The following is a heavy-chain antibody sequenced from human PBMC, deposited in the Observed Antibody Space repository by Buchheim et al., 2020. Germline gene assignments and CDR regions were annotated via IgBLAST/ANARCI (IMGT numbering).Heavy chain of an antibody. Sequence: QVQLVESGGGVVQPGRSLRRSCAASGFTFSSYGMHWVRQAPGKGLEWVAVIWYDGSNKYYADSVKGRFTISRDNSKNTLYLQMNSLRAEDTAVYYCARDYSKYYYYGMDVWGQGTT. D-gene: IGHD4-11*01. CDR2: IWYDGSNK. J-gene: IGHJ6*02. V-gene: IGHV3-33*01. CDR3: ARDYSKYYYYGMDV. CDR1: GFTFSSYG.